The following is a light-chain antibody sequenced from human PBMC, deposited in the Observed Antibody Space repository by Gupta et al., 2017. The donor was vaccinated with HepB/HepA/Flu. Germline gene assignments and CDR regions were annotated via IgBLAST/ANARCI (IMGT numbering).Light chain of an antibody. CDR2: VKSNGSH. V-gene: IGLV4-69*02. CDR3: QTWGADVVV. J-gene: IGLJ2*01. CDR1: SGHSSYS. Sequence: QLVLSQSLSASASQGASDYLSCTLNSGHSSYSFAWHQQQPVKGPRYLMKVKSNGSHNKGDGIPNRFSGSSSWAERYLTISRLQSEDESDYYCQTWGADVVVFGGGTKLTVL.